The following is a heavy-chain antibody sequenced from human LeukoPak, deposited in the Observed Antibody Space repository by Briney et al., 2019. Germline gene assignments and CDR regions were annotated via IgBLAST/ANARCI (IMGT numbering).Heavy chain of an antibody. CDR1: GGSISSGDYY. J-gene: IGHJ3*02. CDR3: ARYCSSTSCYVRDAFDI. D-gene: IGHD2-2*01. CDR2: IYYSGST. Sequence: SETLSLTCTVSGGSISSGDYYWSWIRQPPGKGLEWIGYIYYSGSTYYNPSLKSRVTISVDTSKNQSSLKLSSVTAADTAVYYCARYCSSTSCYVRDAFDIWGQGTMVTVSS. V-gene: IGHV4-30-4*01.